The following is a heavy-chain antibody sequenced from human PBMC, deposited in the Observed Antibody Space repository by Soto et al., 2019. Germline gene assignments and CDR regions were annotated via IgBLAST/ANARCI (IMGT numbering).Heavy chain of an antibody. J-gene: IGHJ4*02. CDR2: IYHSGST. CDR1: GGSISSSNW. D-gene: IGHD3-10*01. Sequence: SETLSLTCAVSGGSISSSNWWSWVRQPPGKGLEWIREIYHSGSTNYNPSLKSRVTISVDKSKNQFSLKLSSVTAADTAVYYCARVKASGVNFDYWGQGTLVTVSS. V-gene: IGHV4-4*02. CDR3: ARVKASGVNFDY.